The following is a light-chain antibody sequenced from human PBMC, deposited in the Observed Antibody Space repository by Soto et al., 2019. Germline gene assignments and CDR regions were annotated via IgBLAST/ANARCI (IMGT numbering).Light chain of an antibody. J-gene: IGKJ1*01. CDR3: QQYQNSPRT. V-gene: IGKV3-20*01. Sequence: ETVLTQSPGTLSLSPGEGAAVSCRASQSVGGSSLAWYQQRPGQAPRLLIYDTSKRATGIPDRFSGSGSGTDFTLTISRLEPEDFAVYYCQQYQNSPRTFGQGTKVEIK. CDR1: QSVGGSS. CDR2: DTS.